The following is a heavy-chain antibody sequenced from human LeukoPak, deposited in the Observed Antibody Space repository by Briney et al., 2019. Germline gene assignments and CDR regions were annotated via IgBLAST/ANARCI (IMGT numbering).Heavy chain of an antibody. D-gene: IGHD2-15*01. CDR1: GYSISSGYY. CDR2: IYHSGST. V-gene: IGHV4-38-2*02. CDR3: ARDCSGGSCYPDAFDI. Sequence: SETLSLTCTVSGYSISSGYYWGWIRQPPGKGLEWIGSIYHSGSTNYNPSLKSRVTISVDKSKNQFSLKLSSVTAADTAVYYCARDCSGGSCYPDAFDIWGQGTMVTVSS. J-gene: IGHJ3*02.